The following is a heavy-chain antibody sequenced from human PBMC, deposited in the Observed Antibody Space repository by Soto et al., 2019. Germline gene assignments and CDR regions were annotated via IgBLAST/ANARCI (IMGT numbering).Heavy chain of an antibody. D-gene: IGHD6-19*01. CDR2: IYWNDDK. Sequence: GPTLVNPTQTLTLTCTFSGFSLITSGVGVGWIRQPPGKALEWLALIYWNDDKRYSPSLKSRLPITKDTSKNQVVLTMTNMDPVDTATYYCAHRPSGWYLFDYWGQGTLVTVSS. CDR1: GFSLITSGVG. CDR3: AHRPSGWYLFDY. J-gene: IGHJ4*02. V-gene: IGHV2-5*01.